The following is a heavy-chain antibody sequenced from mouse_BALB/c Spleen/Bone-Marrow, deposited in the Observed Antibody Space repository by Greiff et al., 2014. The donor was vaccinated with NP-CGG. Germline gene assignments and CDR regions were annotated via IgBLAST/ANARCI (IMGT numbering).Heavy chain of an antibody. CDR3: ARDGYYVGFAY. D-gene: IGHD2-3*01. V-gene: IGHV1S135*01. CDR2: IDPYNGDT. J-gene: IGHJ3*01. CDR1: GYSFTDYN. Sequence: VQLQQSGPELVKPGASVKVSCKASGYSFTDYNMYWVKQSHGKSLESIGYIDPYNGDTSYNQKFKGRATLTVGKSSNTAFMHLNSLTSEDSAVYYCARDGYYVGFAYWGQGTLVTVSA.